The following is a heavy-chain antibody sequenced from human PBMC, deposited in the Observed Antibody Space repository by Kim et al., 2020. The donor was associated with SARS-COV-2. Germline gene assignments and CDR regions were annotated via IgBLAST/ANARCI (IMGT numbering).Heavy chain of an antibody. J-gene: IGHJ6*02. Sequence: SETLSLTCAVYGGSFSGYYWSWIRQPPGKGLEWIGEINHSGSTNYNPSLKSRVTISVDTSKNQFSLKLSSVTAADTAVYYCARGRIVGATTNYYYYYYGMDVWGQGTTVTVSS. V-gene: IGHV4-34*01. CDR3: ARGRIVGATTNYYYYYYGMDV. D-gene: IGHD1-26*01. CDR2: INHSGST. CDR1: GGSFSGYY.